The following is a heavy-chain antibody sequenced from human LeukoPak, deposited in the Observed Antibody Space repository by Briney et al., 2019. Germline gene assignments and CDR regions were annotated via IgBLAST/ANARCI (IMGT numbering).Heavy chain of an antibody. Sequence: GGSLRLFCAASGFRFYNAWMSWVRQAPGKGLEWVGRIKSKTDGGTTDYAAPVTGRFSLSRDDSKNTVYLQMNSLKTEDTAVYYCTTDAFLWRTAGDVWGHGDPVTVSS. CDR2: IKSKTDGGTT. V-gene: IGHV3-15*01. CDR3: TTDAFLWRTAGDV. J-gene: IGHJ6*02. D-gene: IGHD1-1*01. CDR1: GFRFYNAW.